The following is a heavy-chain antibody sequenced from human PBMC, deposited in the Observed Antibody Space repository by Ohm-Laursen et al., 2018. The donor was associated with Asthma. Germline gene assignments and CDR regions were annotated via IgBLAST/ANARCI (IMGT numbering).Heavy chain of an antibody. CDR1: GYTFSRYS. Sequence: SLRLSCTASGYTFSRYSIHWVRQAPGKGLEWVAVISNDGTNQYYADSVKGRFTISRDNSKNTLYLQMNSLRSDDTAVYYCARDYDGFDYWGQGTLVTVSS. J-gene: IGHJ4*02. CDR2: ISNDGTNQ. CDR3: ARDYDGFDY. V-gene: IGHV3-30*19. D-gene: IGHD3-16*01.